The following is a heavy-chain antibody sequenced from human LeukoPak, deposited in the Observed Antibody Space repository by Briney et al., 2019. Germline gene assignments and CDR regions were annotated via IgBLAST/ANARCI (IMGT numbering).Heavy chain of an antibody. V-gene: IGHV3-23*01. CDR1: GISFTSYA. Sequence: GGSLRLSCAASGISFTSYAMNWVRQAPGKGLEWVSVISGSGAGTYYADSVRGRFTISRDNSKNTLYLQVNSLRAEDTAVYYCAKGTGRNSSIAASGTWGQGTLVTVSS. D-gene: IGHD6-13*01. J-gene: IGHJ4*02. CDR2: ISGSGAGT. CDR3: AKGTGRNSSIAASGT.